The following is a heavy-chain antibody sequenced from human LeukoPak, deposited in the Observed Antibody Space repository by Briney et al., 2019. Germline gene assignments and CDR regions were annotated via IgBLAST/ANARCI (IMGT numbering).Heavy chain of an antibody. J-gene: IGHJ1*01. D-gene: IGHD2-2*01. CDR2: MSYSGSP. Sequence: PSETLSLTCTVSGASISSGGYYWSWIRQHPGEGLEWFGYMSYSGSPYHNPSLKSRVTISEATSRNQFSLKLSSVTAADTAVYYCARGPHCKSTSCYSEYFHHWGQGTLATVSS. CDR3: ARGPHCKSTSCYSEYFHH. V-gene: IGHV4-31*03. CDR1: GASISSGGYY.